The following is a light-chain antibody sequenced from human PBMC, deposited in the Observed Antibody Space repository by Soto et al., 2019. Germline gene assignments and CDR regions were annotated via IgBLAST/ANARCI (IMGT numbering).Light chain of an antibody. CDR3: CSYAGSYSYV. CDR2: DVN. CDR1: RSDVGGYNY. J-gene: IGLJ1*01. Sequence: QSALTQPRSVSGSPGQSVTISCTGTRSDVGGYNYVSWYQQHPGKAPKLMIYDVNKRPSGVPDRFSGSKSGNTASLTISGLQADDEADYYCCSYAGSYSYVFGTGTKVTVL. V-gene: IGLV2-11*01.